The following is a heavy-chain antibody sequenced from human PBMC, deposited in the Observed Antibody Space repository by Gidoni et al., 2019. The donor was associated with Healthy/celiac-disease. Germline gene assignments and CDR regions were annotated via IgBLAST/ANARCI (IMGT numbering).Heavy chain of an antibody. CDR2: ISYDGSNK. J-gene: IGHJ5*02. V-gene: IGHV3-30-3*01. Sequence: QVQLVESGGGVVQPGRSLRLSCAASGFPFSSYAMHWVRQAPGKGLEWVAVISYDGSNKYYADSVKGRFTISRDNSKNTLYLQMNSLRAEDTAVYYCARESRATYYYDSSGLAFDPWGQGTLVTVSS. CDR3: ARESRATYYYDSSGLAFDP. CDR1: GFPFSSYA. D-gene: IGHD3-22*01.